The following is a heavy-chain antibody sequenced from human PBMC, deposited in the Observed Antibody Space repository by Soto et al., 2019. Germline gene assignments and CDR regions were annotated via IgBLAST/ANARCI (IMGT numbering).Heavy chain of an antibody. CDR3: ATRYSYVHF. D-gene: IGHD5-18*01. V-gene: IGHV1-2*02. CDR2: INPNSGDT. Sequence: ASVKVSCKSSGYAFTGYYIHWVRQAPGQGLEWMGWINPNSGDTNYAQKFQGRVTMTRDTSFSTAHMELSSLRSDDTAVYYCATRYSYVHFWGQGTLVTVSS. J-gene: IGHJ4*02. CDR1: GYAFTGYY.